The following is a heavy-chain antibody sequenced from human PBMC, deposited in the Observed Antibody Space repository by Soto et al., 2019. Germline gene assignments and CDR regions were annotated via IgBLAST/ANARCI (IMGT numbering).Heavy chain of an antibody. V-gene: IGHV3-23*01. CDR3: AKDAAAVPAAFPWFDP. Sequence: EVKLLESGGGLIQPGGSLRLSCAASGFTFTTYAMSWVRQAPGKGLEWVSSIGSRGRSTYYADSVKGRFTISRDKSKNTLYLQMNSLRAEDTAVYYCAKDAAAVPAAFPWFDPWGQGTLVTVSS. D-gene: IGHD2-2*01. CDR1: GFTFTTYA. J-gene: IGHJ5*02. CDR2: IGSRGRST.